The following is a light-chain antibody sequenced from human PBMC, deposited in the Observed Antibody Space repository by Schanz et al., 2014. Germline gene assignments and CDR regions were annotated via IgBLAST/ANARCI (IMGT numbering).Light chain of an antibody. CDR2: AAS. V-gene: IGKV1-39*01. Sequence: DIQMTQSPSSLSASVGDRVTITCRASQSISNYLNWYQQKPGKAPNLLIYAASSLQDGVPSSFSGSGSGTDFTLTISSLRPEDFATYYCQHRTFGQGTKLEIK. J-gene: IGKJ2*01. CDR3: QHRT. CDR1: QSISNY.